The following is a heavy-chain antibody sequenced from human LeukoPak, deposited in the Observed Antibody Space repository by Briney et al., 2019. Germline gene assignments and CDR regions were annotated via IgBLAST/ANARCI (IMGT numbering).Heavy chain of an antibody. D-gene: IGHD3-3*01. CDR1: GGTFSRNA. V-gene: IGHV1-3*01. CDR2: INAGNGNT. J-gene: IGHJ3*02. Sequence: ASVKVSCKASGGTFSRNAMHWVRQAPGQRLEWMGWINAGNGNTKYSQKFQGRVTITRDTSASTAYMELSSLRSEDTAVYYCAKDYSITIFGVGGDAFDIWGQGTMVTVSS. CDR3: AKDYSITIFGVGGDAFDI.